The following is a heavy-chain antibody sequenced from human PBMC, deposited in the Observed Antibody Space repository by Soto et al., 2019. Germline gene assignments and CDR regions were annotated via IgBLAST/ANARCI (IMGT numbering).Heavy chain of an antibody. D-gene: IGHD3-16*02. J-gene: IGHJ3*02. CDR1: GLTFSSYA. Sequence: PGGSLRLSCAASGLTFSSYAMSWVRQAPGKGLEWGSAISGSGGSTYYADSVKGRFTISRDNSKNTLYLQMNSLRAEDTAVYYCAKDGYDYVWGSYRYEGDAFDIWGQGTMVTVSS. CDR2: ISGSGGST. V-gene: IGHV3-23*01. CDR3: AKDGYDYVWGSYRYEGDAFDI.